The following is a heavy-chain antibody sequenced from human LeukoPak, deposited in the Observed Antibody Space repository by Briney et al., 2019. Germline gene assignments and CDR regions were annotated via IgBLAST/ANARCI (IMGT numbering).Heavy chain of an antibody. D-gene: IGHD6-13*01. V-gene: IGHV4-59*08. CDR2: IHYSGST. CDR3: ASPGIAAGGRVENFDY. J-gene: IGHJ4*02. CDR1: FTFISGCY. Sequence: SETRPLTCTVAFTFISGCYWRVLRQPPGKVLEWIAYIHYSGSTKYNPSLKSRVSISVDTSKNQFSMKLRSVTAADTAVYYCASPGIAAGGRVENFDYWGQGTLVTVS.